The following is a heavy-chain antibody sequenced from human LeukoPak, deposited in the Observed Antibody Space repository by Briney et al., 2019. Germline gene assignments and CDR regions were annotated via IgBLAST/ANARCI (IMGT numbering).Heavy chain of an antibody. CDR2: IYSGGST. D-gene: IGHD3-9*01. J-gene: IGHJ4*02. Sequence: GGSLRLSCAASGFTVSSNYMSWVRQAPGKGLEWVSVIYSGGSTYYADSVKGRFTISRDNSKNTLYLQMNSLRAEDTGVYYCARGELSYYDWLPALDYWGQGALVTVSS. V-gene: IGHV3-53*01. CDR1: GFTVSSNY. CDR3: ARGELSYYDWLPALDY.